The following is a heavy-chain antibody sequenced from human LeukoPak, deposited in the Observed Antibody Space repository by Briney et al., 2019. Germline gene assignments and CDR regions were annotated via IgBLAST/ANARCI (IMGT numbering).Heavy chain of an antibody. CDR3: ARPGNPYYYDSSGYYAVAWAVLRGYFDS. V-gene: IGHV3-23*01. CDR2: ISGSGGST. J-gene: IGHJ4*02. CDR1: GFTFSSYG. D-gene: IGHD3-22*01. Sequence: GGSLRLSCAASGFTFSSYGMHWVRQAPGKGLEWVSAISGSGGSTYYADSVKGRFTISRDNSKNTLYLQMNSQRAEDTAVYNCARPGNPYYYDSSGYYAVAWAVLRGYFDSWGQGTLVTAS.